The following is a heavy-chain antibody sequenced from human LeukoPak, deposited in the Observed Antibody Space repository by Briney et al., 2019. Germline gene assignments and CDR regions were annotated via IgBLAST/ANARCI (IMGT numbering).Heavy chain of an antibody. D-gene: IGHD3-10*01. V-gene: IGHV4-59*01. J-gene: IGHJ5*02. CDR1: DGSISSYY. CDR3: ARVNYYGSGSYYQYYWLDP. Sequence: SETLSLTCTVSDGSISSYYWSWIRQPPGKGLEWIGYIYYSGSTNYNPSLKSRVTISVDTSKNQFSLKLSSVTAADTAVYYCARVNYYGSGSYYQYYWLDPWGQGTLVTVSS. CDR2: IYYSGST.